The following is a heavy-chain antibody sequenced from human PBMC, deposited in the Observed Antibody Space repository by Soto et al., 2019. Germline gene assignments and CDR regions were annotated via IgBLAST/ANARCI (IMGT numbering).Heavy chain of an antibody. V-gene: IGHV2-5*01. D-gene: IGHD3-16*01. CDR2: IYWNDDK. CDR3: AHSPWGAAPDY. Sequence: SGPTLVNRTQTLTLTCTVSGFSVSARGVGVGWIRQPPGKALEWLGIIYWNDDKRYSPSLKSRLTITKDTSKNQVVLTMTNMDPVDTATYYCAHSPWGAAPDYWGQGTLVTVSS. CDR1: GFSVSARGVG. J-gene: IGHJ4*02.